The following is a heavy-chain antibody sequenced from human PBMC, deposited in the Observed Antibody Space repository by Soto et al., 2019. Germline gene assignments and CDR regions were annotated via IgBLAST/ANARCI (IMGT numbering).Heavy chain of an antibody. CDR2: IIPIFGTA. V-gene: IGHV1-69*12. D-gene: IGHD2-2*01. CDR3: AHRCAGTSCPISYYYGMDV. CDR1: GGTFSSYA. Sequence: QVQLVQSGAEVKKPGSSVKVSCKTSGGTFSSYAISWVRQAPGRGLEWMGGIIPIFGTADYAQKFQGRVTITADESTSTAHMELSSLRSEDTAVYYCAHRCAGTSCPISYYYGMDVWGQGTTVTVSS. J-gene: IGHJ6*02.